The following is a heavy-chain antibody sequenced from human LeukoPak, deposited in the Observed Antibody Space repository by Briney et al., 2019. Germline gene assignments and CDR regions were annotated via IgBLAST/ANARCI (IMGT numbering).Heavy chain of an antibody. J-gene: IGHJ4*02. Sequence: QPGGSLRLSCAASGFTFSSYGMHWVRQAPGKGLEWVAVISYDGSNKYYADSVKGRFTISRDNSKNTLYLQMNSLRAEDTAVYYCAKVPSASGTFDYWGQGTLVTVSS. V-gene: IGHV3-30*18. CDR3: AKVPSASGTFDY. CDR1: GFTFSSYG. CDR2: ISYDGSNK. D-gene: IGHD1-7*01.